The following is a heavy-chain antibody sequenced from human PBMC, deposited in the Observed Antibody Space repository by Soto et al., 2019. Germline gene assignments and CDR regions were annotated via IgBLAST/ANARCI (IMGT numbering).Heavy chain of an antibody. CDR2: ISGSGGST. V-gene: IGHV3-23*01. CDR1: GFTFSSYA. CDR3: AIDPMIVVVSSFDY. J-gene: IGHJ4*02. D-gene: IGHD3-22*01. Sequence: GGSLRLSCAASGFTFSSYAMSWVRQAPGKGLEWVSAISGSGGSTYYADSVKGRFTISRDNSKNTLYLQMNSLRAEDTAVYYCAIDPMIVVVSSFDYWGQGTLVTVSS.